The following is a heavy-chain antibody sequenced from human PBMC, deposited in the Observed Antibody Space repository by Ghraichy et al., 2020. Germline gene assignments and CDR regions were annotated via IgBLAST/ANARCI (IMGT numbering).Heavy chain of an antibody. Sequence: TLSLTLTCTFSGFSLSTSGMCVSWIRQPPGKALEWLARIDWDDDKYYSTSLKTRLTISKDTSKNQVVLTMTNMDPVDTATYYCARILLHGSSSDYFDYWGQGTLVTVSS. CDR3: ARILLHGSSSDYFDY. CDR2: IDWDDDK. V-gene: IGHV2-70*11. J-gene: IGHJ4*02. CDR1: GFSLSTSGMC. D-gene: IGHD6-6*01.